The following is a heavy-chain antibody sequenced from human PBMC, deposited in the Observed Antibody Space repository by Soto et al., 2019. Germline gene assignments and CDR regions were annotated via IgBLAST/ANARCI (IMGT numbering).Heavy chain of an antibody. J-gene: IGHJ5*02. V-gene: IGHV4-30-4*01. D-gene: IGHD2-2*01. CDR3: GRDLTSNANCIDP. CDR1: GDYIHVGGYY. Sequence: SETLSLTCSVSGDYIHVGGYYRTWIRQRPGKGLEWMGYIYYTGKTYYNPSLESRLTMSVDRSKNQFSLRLTSVTAADTAVYFCGRDLTSNANCIDPWGQGTLVTVSS. CDR2: IYYTGKT.